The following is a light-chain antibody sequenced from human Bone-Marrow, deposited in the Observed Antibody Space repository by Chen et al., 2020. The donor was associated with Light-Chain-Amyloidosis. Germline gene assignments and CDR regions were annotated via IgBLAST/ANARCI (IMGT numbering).Light chain of an antibody. CDR3: QQYGTSPLT. CDR1: QIISSNY. CDR2: GSS. Sequence: EIVLPQSPGTLSPSPGEGANHSCRASQIISSNYLPWYQQKFGQAPRLLIYGSSSRTTGIPDRFTGSGSGTNFTLTINRLEPEDFAMYYCQQYGTSPLTFGGGTKVEIK. J-gene: IGKJ4*01. V-gene: IGKV3-20*01.